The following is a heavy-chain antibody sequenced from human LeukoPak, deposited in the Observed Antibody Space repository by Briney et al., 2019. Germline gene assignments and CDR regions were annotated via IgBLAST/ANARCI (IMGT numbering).Heavy chain of an antibody. CDR1: GFTFSTYA. CDR2: ISSSSSYI. CDR3: ARTPRGGGSSSWPYFDY. J-gene: IGHJ4*02. D-gene: IGHD6-13*01. V-gene: IGHV3-21*01. Sequence: GGSLRLSCAASGFTFSTYAMSWVRQAPGKGLEWVSSISSSSSYIYYADSVKGRFTISRDNAKNSLYLQMNSLRAEDTAVYYCARTPRGGGSSSWPYFDYWGQGTLVTVSS.